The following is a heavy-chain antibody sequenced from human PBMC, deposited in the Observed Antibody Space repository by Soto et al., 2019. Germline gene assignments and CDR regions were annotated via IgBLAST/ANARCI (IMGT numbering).Heavy chain of an antibody. CDR3: AREIYDILTGPAHAFDI. J-gene: IGHJ3*02. CDR1: GFTFSSYG. Sequence: QPGGSLRLSCAASGFTFSSYGMHWVRQAPGKGLEWVAVISYDGSNKYYADSVKGRFTISRDNSKNTLYLQMNSLRAEDTAAYYCAREIYDILTGPAHAFDIWGQGTMVTVSS. V-gene: IGHV3-30*03. D-gene: IGHD3-9*01. CDR2: ISYDGSNK.